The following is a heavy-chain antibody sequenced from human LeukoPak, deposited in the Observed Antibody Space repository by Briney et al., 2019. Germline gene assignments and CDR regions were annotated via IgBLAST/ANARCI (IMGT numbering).Heavy chain of an antibody. CDR1: GYSISSGDY. Sequence: SETLSLTCTVSGYSISSGDYWGWIRQPPGKGLEWIGNIYHSGNTNYNPSLKSRVSISVDTSKNQFSLKLNSVTAADTAVYFCARDITMTSWGQGALVTVSS. CDR3: ARDITMTS. CDR2: IYHSGNT. V-gene: IGHV4-38-2*02. D-gene: IGHD3-22*01. J-gene: IGHJ5*02.